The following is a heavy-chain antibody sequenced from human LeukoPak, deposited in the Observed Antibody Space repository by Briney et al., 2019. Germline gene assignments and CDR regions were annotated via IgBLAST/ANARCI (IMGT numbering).Heavy chain of an antibody. J-gene: IGHJ4*02. V-gene: IGHV3-13*01. CDR2: IGTAGDT. D-gene: IGHD5-24*01. CDR1: GFTFSSYD. Sequence: SGGSLRLSCAASGFTFSSYDMHWVRQATGKGLEWVSAIGTAGDTYYPGSVKGRFTISRENAKNSLYLQMNSLRAGDTAVYYCARGSRDGYGQYYFDYWGQGTLVTVSS. CDR3: ARGSRDGYGQYYFDY.